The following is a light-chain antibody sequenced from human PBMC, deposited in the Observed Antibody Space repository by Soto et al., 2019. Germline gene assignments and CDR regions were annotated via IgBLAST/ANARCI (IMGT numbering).Light chain of an antibody. CDR1: QSVTGTY. Sequence: EIVLTQSPDTLSLSPGERATLSCRASQSVTGTYLAWHQQKPGQAPRLLIFAASSRATGIPDRFSGSGSGTDFTLTISRLEHEDFAVYYCQQYGSKPWTFGQGTKVEMK. CDR3: QQYGSKPWT. CDR2: AAS. V-gene: IGKV3-20*01. J-gene: IGKJ1*01.